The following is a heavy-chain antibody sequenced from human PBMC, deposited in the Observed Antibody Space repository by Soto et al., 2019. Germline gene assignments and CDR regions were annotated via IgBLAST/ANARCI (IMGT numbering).Heavy chain of an antibody. V-gene: IGHV3-30*18. CDR3: EKEVAVAGDLDY. D-gene: IGHD6-19*01. J-gene: IGHJ4*01. Sequence: QVRLVESGGGVVQPGRSLRLSCVASGFTFSSYGIHWVRQAPGKGLEWVGVISSDGETKYYADSVKGRFTISRDNSKNTLYLQMDSLRPEDTAVYYWEKEVAVAGDLDYWGHGTLVTVSS. CDR2: ISSDGETK. CDR1: GFTFSSYG.